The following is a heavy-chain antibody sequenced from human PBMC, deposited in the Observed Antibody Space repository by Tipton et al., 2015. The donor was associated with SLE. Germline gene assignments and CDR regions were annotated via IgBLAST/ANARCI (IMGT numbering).Heavy chain of an antibody. Sequence: SLRLSCAASGFTFDDYAMHWVRQAPGKGLEWVSAISGSGGSTYYADSVKGRFTISRDNSKNTLYLQMNSLRAEDTAVYYCADAVYYYDSSGLQHWGQGSLVTVSS. CDR2: ISGSGGST. CDR3: ADAVYYYDSSGLQH. D-gene: IGHD3-22*01. CDR1: GFTFDDYA. J-gene: IGHJ1*01. V-gene: IGHV3-23*01.